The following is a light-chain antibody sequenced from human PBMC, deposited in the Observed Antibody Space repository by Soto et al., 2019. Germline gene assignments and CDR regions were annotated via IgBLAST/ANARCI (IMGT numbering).Light chain of an antibody. V-gene: IGKV1-9*01. Sequence: DIQLTQSPSFLSASVGDRVTITCRASQDISDYLAWYQQKPGKAPKLLIYTASILQSGVPSRFSGSASGTQFTLTIISIQPQDFATYYCQQFNVYPLTFGGGTQVEIK. CDR2: TAS. CDR3: QQFNVYPLT. J-gene: IGKJ4*01. CDR1: QDISDY.